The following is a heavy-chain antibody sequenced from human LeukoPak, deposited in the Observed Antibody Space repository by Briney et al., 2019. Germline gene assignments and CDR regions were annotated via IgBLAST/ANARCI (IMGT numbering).Heavy chain of an antibody. CDR3: ARGHNSSSSDFYYYYMDV. V-gene: IGHV3-21*06. Sequence: DSIQGRFTISRDNAENSLYLQMNSLRAEDTAVYYCARGHNSSSSDFYYYYMDVWGRGTTVTVSS. D-gene: IGHD6-6*01. J-gene: IGHJ6*03.